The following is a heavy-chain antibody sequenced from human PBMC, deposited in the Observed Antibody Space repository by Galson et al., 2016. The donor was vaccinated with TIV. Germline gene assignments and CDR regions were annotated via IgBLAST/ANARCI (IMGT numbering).Heavy chain of an antibody. Sequence: SVKVSCKASGGIFTNYAISWVRQAPGQGLEWMGRIIPMFGSANYAQKFQGRVTITTDEVKTTTYMELSSLRSEDTAMYFRARAPQIYDDWFDSWGQGTLVIVSS. D-gene: IGHD3-16*01. CDR2: IIPMFGSA. J-gene: IGHJ5*01. V-gene: IGHV1-69*05. CDR3: ARAPQIYDDWFDS. CDR1: GGIFTNYA.